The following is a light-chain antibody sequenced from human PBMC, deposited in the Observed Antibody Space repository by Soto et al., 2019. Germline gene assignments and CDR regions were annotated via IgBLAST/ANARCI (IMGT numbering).Light chain of an antibody. CDR2: GAS. J-gene: IGKJ5*01. Sequence: EIVLTQSPGTLSLSPGERATLSCRASQSVSNNYLAWYQQKPGQAPRLLIYGASSRATGIPDRFSGSGSGTDFTLTISRLEPEDFAVYYCQQYGSSPITFGQGTRPEI. CDR1: QSVSNNY. V-gene: IGKV3-20*01. CDR3: QQYGSSPIT.